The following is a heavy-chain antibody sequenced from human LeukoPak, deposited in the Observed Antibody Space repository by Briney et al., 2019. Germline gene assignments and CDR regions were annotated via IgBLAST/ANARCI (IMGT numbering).Heavy chain of an antibody. V-gene: IGHV4-39*01. CDR3: ARLSRRDGYNPDY. D-gene: IGHD5-24*01. CDR2: IYYSGST. CDR1: GGSISISSYH. J-gene: IGHJ4*02. Sequence: PSETLSLPCTVSGGSISISSYHWGWIPQPPGKGLDWIGSIYYSGSTYYNPSLKSRVTISVDTSKNQFSLKLSSVTAADTAVYYCARLSRRDGYNPDYWGQGTLVTVSS.